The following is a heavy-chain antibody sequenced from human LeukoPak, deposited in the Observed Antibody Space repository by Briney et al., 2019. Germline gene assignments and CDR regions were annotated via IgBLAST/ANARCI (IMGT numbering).Heavy chain of an antibody. CDR2: ISYDGSNK. CDR1: GFTFSSYA. V-gene: IGHV3-30*04. CDR3: ARVRRERYYYHGMDV. J-gene: IGHJ6*02. D-gene: IGHD1-1*01. Sequence: GGSLRLSCAASGFTFSSYAMHWVRQAPGKGLEWVAVISYDGSNKYYADSVKGRITISRDNSKNTLYLQMNSLRAEDTAVYYCARVRRERYYYHGMDVWGQGTTVTVSS.